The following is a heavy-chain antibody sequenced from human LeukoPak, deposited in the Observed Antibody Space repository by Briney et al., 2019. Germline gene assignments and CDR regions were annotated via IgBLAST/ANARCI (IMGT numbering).Heavy chain of an antibody. CDR1: GFTVSSNY. Sequence: PGGSLRLSCAASGFTVSSNYMSWVRQAPGKGLEWVSVIYSGGSTYYADSVKGRFTISRDNSKNTLYLQMNSLRAEDTAVYYCASLGFMADFWSGYYTRFSMDVWGQGTTVTVSS. CDR3: ASLGFMADFWSGYYTRFSMDV. J-gene: IGHJ6*02. D-gene: IGHD3-3*01. V-gene: IGHV3-53*01. CDR2: IYSGGST.